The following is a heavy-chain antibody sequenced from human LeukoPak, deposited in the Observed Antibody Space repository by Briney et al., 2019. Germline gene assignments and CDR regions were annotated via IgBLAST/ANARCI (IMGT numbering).Heavy chain of an antibody. V-gene: IGHV3-74*01. J-gene: IGHJ1*01. Sequence: PGRSLRLSCAASGFTFDDYAMHWVRQAPGKGLVWVSRINSDGSSTSYADSVKGRFTISRDNAKNTLYLQMNSLRAEDTAVYYCARDTSLKWELLGGPWYFQHWGQGTLVTVSS. CDR3: ARDTSLKWELLGGPWYFQH. CDR2: INSDGSST. CDR1: GFTFDDYA. D-gene: IGHD1-26*01.